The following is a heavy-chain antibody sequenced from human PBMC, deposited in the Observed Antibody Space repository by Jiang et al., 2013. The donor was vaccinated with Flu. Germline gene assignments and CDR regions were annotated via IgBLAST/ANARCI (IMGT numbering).Heavy chain of an antibody. D-gene: IGHD3-10*01. CDR3: ARAMVRAYFDY. J-gene: IGHJ4*02. V-gene: IGHV4-39*01. CDR2: IYYSGST. CDR1: GGSISSSSYY. Sequence: GPGLVKPSETLSLTCTVSGGSISSSSYYWGWIRQPPGKGLEWIGSIYYSGSTYYNPSLKSRVTISVDTSKNQFSLKLSSVTAADTAVYYCARAMVRAYFDYWGQGTLVTVSS.